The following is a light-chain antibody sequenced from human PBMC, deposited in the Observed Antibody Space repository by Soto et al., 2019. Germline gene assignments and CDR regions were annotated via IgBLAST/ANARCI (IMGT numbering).Light chain of an antibody. J-gene: IGKJ5*01. V-gene: IGKV3-11*01. CDR1: QSINNY. CDR3: QQRSNWPIT. Sequence: EIVLTQSPDTLSLSPVSRASLSCRASQSINNYLAWHQQKPGQAPRLLIYDASNRATGIPARFSGSGSGTDFTLTISSLEPEDFAIYYCQQRSNWPITFGQGTLLEIK. CDR2: DAS.